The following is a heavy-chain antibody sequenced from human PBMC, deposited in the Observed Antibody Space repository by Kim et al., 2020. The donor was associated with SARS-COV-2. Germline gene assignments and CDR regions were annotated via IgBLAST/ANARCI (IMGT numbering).Heavy chain of an antibody. CDR1: GFTFSSYS. V-gene: IGHV3-21*01. D-gene: IGHD3-22*01. CDR3: ARAGRITMIVVVEGGAFDI. CDR2: ISSSSSYI. J-gene: IGHJ3*02. Sequence: GGSLRLSCAASGFTFSSYSMNWVRQAPGKGLEWVSSISSSSSYIYYADSVKGRCTISRDNAKNSLYLQMNSLRAEDTAVYYCARAGRITMIVVVEGGAFDIWGQGTMVTVSS.